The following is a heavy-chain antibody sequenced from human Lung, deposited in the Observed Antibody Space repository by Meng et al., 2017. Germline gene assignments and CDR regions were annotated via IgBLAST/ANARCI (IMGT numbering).Heavy chain of an antibody. V-gene: IGHV3-48*03. CDR1: GFTFSSYE. CDR2: ISSSGSTI. J-gene: IGHJ2*01. D-gene: IGHD3-3*01. CDR3: ARTNYDFWSGYYNVGDWYFDL. Sequence: GGSLRLSCAASGFTFSSYEMNWVRQAPGKGLEWVSYISSSGSTIYYADSVKGRFTISRDNAKNSLYLQMNSLRAEDTAVYYCARTNYDFWSGYYNVGDWYFDLWGRGTLVTVSS.